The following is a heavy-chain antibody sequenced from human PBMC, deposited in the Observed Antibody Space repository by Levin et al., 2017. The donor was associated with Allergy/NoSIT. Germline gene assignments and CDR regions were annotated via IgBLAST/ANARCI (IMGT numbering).Heavy chain of an antibody. CDR3: ARTLYYYGMDV. CDR1: GFTFSSYW. Sequence: GESLKISCAASGFTFSSYWMHWVRQAPGKGLVWVSRTIGGGSNTGYADSVKGRFTISRDNAKNTLYLQMNSLRAEDTAVYFCARTLYYYGMDVWGQGTTVTVSS. CDR2: TIGGGSNT. V-gene: IGHV3-74*01. J-gene: IGHJ6*02.